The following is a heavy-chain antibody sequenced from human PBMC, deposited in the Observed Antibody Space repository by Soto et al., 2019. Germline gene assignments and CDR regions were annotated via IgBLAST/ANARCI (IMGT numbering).Heavy chain of an antibody. CDR2: IDPSDSYT. Sequence: PGESLKISCKGSGYIFTSYWISWVRQMPGKGLEWMGRIDPSDSYTNYSPSFQGHVTISADKSISTAYLQWSSLKASDTAMYYCARGTYSSSFAAYYYYGMDVWGQGTTVTVSS. J-gene: IGHJ6*02. CDR1: GYIFTSYW. D-gene: IGHD6-6*01. CDR3: ARGTYSSSFAAYYYYGMDV. V-gene: IGHV5-10-1*01.